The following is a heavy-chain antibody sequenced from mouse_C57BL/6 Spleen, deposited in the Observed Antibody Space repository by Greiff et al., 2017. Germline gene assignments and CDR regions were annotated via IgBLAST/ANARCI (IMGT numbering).Heavy chain of an antibody. CDR1: GYAFSSSW. CDR2: IYPGDGDT. V-gene: IGHV1-82*01. D-gene: IGHD1-1*01. CDR3: ARHYGSSYGGYYFDY. Sequence: QVQLQQSGPELVKPGASVKISCKASGYAFSSSWMNWVKQRPGKGLEWIGRIYPGDGDTNYNGKFKGKATLTADKSSSTAYMQLSSLTSEDSAVXFCARHYGSSYGGYYFDYWRQGTTLTVSS. J-gene: IGHJ2*01.